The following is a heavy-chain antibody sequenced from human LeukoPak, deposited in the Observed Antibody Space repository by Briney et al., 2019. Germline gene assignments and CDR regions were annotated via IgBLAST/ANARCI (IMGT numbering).Heavy chain of an antibody. Sequence: GGSLRLSCAASGFTFSSYAMHWVRQAPGKGLEYVSAISSNGGSTYYANSVKGRFTISRDNSKNTLYLQMGSLRAEDMAVYYCARDSTDDYVWGSYRDENRFDPWGQGTLVTVSS. D-gene: IGHD3-16*02. CDR1: GFTFSSYA. CDR3: ARDSTDDYVWGSYRDENRFDP. V-gene: IGHV3-64*01. J-gene: IGHJ5*02. CDR2: ISSNGGST.